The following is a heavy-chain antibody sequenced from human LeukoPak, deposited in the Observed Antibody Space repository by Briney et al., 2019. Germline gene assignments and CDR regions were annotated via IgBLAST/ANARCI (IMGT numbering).Heavy chain of an antibody. Sequence: GESLKTSCKGSGYSFTSYWIGWVRQKPGKGLEWMGIIYPGDSDTRYRPSFQGQVTISADKSISTAYLQWSSLKASDTAMYYCARQYEYSSSSVDYWGQGTLVTVSS. D-gene: IGHD6-6*01. V-gene: IGHV5-51*01. CDR1: GYSFTSYW. CDR3: ARQYEYSSSSVDY. CDR2: IYPGDSDT. J-gene: IGHJ4*02.